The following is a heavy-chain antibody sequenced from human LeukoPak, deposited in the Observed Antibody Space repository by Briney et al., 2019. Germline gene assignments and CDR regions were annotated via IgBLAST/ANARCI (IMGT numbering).Heavy chain of an antibody. J-gene: IGHJ6*04. CDR1: GYTFTSYY. V-gene: IGHV1-46*01. D-gene: IGHD3-3*01. Sequence: ASVKVSCKASGYTFTSYYMHWVRQAPGQGLEWMGIINPSGGSTSYAQKFQGRVTMTRDTSTSTVYMELSSLRSEDTAVYYCAREYDFWIGYRPPAYYYVRDVGAKGPTVTVS. CDR2: INPSGGST. CDR3: AREYDFWIGYRPPAYYYVRDV.